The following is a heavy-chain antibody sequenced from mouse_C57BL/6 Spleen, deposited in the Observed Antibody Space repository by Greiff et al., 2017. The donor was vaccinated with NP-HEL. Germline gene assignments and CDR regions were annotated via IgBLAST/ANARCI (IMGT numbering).Heavy chain of an antibody. V-gene: IGHV1-52*01. J-gene: IGHJ4*01. CDR3: AREVFAMDY. CDR2: IDPSDSET. CDR1: GYTFTSYW. Sequence: QVQLQQPGAELVRPGSSVKLSCKASGYTFTSYWMHWVKQRPIQGLEWIGNIDPSDSETHYNQKFKDKATLTVDKSSSTAYMQLRSLTSEDSAVYYCAREVFAMDYWGQGTSVTVSS.